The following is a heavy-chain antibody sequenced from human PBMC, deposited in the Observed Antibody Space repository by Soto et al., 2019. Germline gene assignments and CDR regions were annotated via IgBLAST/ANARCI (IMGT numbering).Heavy chain of an antibody. D-gene: IGHD3-16*01. CDR1: GFTFSSYA. V-gene: IGHV3-30*18. J-gene: IGHJ4*02. CDR3: AKTTWGKYYPSWFDY. Sequence: QVQLVESGGGVVQPGRSLRLSCEASGFTFSSYAVHWVRQAPGKGLEWVASMSSDGTDKYYADSVKGRFTISRDNSKSTLYLQMTSLRAEDTALYYCAKTTWGKYYPSWFDYWGQGTLVTVSS. CDR2: MSSDGTDK.